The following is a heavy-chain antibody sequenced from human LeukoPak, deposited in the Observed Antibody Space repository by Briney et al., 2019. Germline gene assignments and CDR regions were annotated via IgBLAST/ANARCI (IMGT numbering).Heavy chain of an antibody. Sequence: GGSPRLSCAASGFTFSSYAMHWVRQAPGKGLEWVAVISYDGSNKYYADSVKGRFTISRDNSKNTLYLQMNSLRAEDTAVYYCARLRNGCSSTSCYTQGFDPWGQGTLVTVSS. J-gene: IGHJ5*02. V-gene: IGHV3-30-3*01. CDR1: GFTFSSYA. D-gene: IGHD2-2*02. CDR3: ARLRNGCSSTSCYTQGFDP. CDR2: ISYDGSNK.